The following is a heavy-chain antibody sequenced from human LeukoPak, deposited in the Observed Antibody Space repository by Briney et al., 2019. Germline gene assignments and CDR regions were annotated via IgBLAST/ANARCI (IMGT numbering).Heavy chain of an antibody. CDR2: IYYSGST. J-gene: IGHJ4*02. V-gene: IGHV4-59*01. Sequence: SETLSLTCTVSGDSISSYYWSWIRQPPGKGLEWIGYIYYSGSTNYNPSLKSRVTISVDTSKNQFSLKLSSVTAADTAVYYCARSPGWAAAGNEYYFDYWGQGTLVTVSS. CDR1: GDSISSYY. D-gene: IGHD6-13*01. CDR3: ARSPGWAAAGNEYYFDY.